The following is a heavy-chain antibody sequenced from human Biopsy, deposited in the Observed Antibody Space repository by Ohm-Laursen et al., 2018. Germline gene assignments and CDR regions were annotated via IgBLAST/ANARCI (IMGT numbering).Heavy chain of an antibody. V-gene: IGHV1-2*02. CDR3: ALQSVAQMKNFDY. CDR2: ISPKSGDT. CDR1: GYTFTAFS. J-gene: IGHJ4*02. Sequence: ASVKVSCKPSGYTFTAFSVHWLRQAPGQGLEWMGWISPKSGDTNYAHKFQGNITMTRDTSMSTAYMEMSRLRCDDTAVYYCALQSVAQMKNFDYWGQGTLVTVSS. D-gene: IGHD6-19*01.